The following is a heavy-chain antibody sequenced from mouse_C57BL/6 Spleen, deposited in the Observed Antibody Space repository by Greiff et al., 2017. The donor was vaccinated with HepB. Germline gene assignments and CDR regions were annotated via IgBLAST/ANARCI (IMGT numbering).Heavy chain of an antibody. Sequence: EVHLVESGPELVKPGASVKISCKASGYSFTDYNMNWVKQSNGKSLEWIGVINPNYGTTSYNQKFKGKATLTVDQSSSTAYMQLNSLTSEDSAVYYCARKGRDYGTWYFDVWGTGTTVTVSS. CDR1: GYSFTDYN. J-gene: IGHJ1*03. CDR3: ARKGRDYGTWYFDV. D-gene: IGHD1-1*01. V-gene: IGHV1-39*01. CDR2: INPNYGTT.